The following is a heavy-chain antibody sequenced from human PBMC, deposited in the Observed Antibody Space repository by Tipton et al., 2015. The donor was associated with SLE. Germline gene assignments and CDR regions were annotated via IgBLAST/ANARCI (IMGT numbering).Heavy chain of an antibody. CDR3: AKGGAGGLFFDS. V-gene: IGHV3-23*03. CDR1: GFTFSGYA. J-gene: IGHJ4*02. D-gene: IGHD3/OR15-3a*01. CDR2: IYSGGST. Sequence: SLRLSCAASGFTFSGYAMSWVRQAPGKGLEWVSVIYSGGSTYYADSVKGRFTISRDNSKNTLDLQMDSLRAEDAGIYYCAKGGAGGLFFDSWGQGTLVTVSS.